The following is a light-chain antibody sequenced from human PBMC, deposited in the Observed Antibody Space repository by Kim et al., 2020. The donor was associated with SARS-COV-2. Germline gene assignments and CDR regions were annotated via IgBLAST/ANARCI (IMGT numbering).Light chain of an antibody. Sequence: AGKTARITCGGNNIGSKSVHWYQQKPGQAPVLVIYYDSDRPSGIPERFSGSNSGNTATLTISRVEAGDEADYYCQVWDSSSDHPVFGGGTQLTVL. CDR1: NIGSKS. V-gene: IGLV3-21*04. J-gene: IGLJ2*01. CDR3: QVWDSSSDHPV. CDR2: YDS.